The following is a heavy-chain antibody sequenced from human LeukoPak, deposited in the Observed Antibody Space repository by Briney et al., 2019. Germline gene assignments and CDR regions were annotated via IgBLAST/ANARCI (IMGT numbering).Heavy chain of an antibody. CDR3: ARHWYSSGLIVY. Sequence: SETLSLTCAVYGGSFSGYYWSWIRQPPGKGLEWIGEINHSGSTNYNPSLKSRVTISVDTSKNHFSLKLTSVTAADTAVYYCARHWYSSGLIVYWGQGTLVTVSS. CDR1: GGSFSGYY. D-gene: IGHD6-19*01. V-gene: IGHV4-34*01. CDR2: INHSGST. J-gene: IGHJ4*02.